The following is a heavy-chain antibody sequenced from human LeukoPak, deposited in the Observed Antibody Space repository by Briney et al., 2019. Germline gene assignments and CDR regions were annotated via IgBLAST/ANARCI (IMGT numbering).Heavy chain of an antibody. CDR3: ASRPVPIFGEENWFDP. CDR1: GYTFTSYD. CDR2: MNPNSGNT. D-gene: IGHD3-3*01. J-gene: IGHJ5*02. V-gene: IGHV1-8*01. Sequence: ASVKVSCKASGYTFTSYDINWVRQATGQGREWMGWMNPNSGNTGYAQKFQGRVTIPRNTSITTDSMELRSLRSEDTAVYYCASRPVPIFGEENWFDPWGQGTLVTVSS.